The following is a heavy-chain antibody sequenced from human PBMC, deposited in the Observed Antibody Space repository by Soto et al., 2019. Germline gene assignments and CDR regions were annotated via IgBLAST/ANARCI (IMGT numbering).Heavy chain of an antibody. Sequence: QVQLVQSGAEVKKPGASVKVSCKASGYTFTSYAMHWVRQAPGQRLEWMGWINAGNGNTKYSQKFQGRVTITRDTSASTAYMELSSLRSEDTAVYYCARGRGSTQLNLSIRVYYGMDVWGQGTTVTVSS. D-gene: IGHD2-2*01. CDR3: ARGRGSTQLNLSIRVYYGMDV. J-gene: IGHJ6*02. CDR1: GYTFTSYA. CDR2: INAGNGNT. V-gene: IGHV1-3*01.